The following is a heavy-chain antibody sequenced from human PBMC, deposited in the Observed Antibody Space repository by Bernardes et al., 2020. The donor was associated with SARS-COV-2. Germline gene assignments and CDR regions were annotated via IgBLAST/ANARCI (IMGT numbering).Heavy chain of an antibody. Sequence: ASVKVSCTASGYTFTDHFIHWVRQAPGQGLEWMGWINPKSGETNFAQAFQGRVILTRDTSMSTAYMELNWLRFDDRAVYYCATGGLVRGIDIMTLYYYNGMDVWGQGTTVTVSS. CDR3: ATGGLVRGIDIMTLYYYNGMDV. J-gene: IGHJ6*02. CDR2: INPKSGET. D-gene: IGHD3-10*01. V-gene: IGHV1-2*02. CDR1: GYTFTDHF.